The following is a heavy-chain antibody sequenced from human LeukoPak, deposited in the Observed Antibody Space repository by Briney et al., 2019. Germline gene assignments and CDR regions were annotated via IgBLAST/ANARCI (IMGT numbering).Heavy chain of an antibody. CDR3: ARDRWVAVAGTRYSWFDP. Sequence: GSLRLSCAASGFAVSSNYMSWVRQPPGKGLEWIGEINHSGSTNYNPSLKSRVTISVDTSKNQFSLKLSSVTAADTAVYYCARDRWVAVAGTRYSWFDPWGQGTLVTVSS. CDR1: GFAVSSNY. CDR2: INHSGST. D-gene: IGHD6-19*01. J-gene: IGHJ5*02. V-gene: IGHV4-34*01.